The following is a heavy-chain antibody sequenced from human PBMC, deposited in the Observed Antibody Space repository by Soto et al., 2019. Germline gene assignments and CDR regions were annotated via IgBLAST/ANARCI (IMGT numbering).Heavy chain of an antibody. J-gene: IGHJ4*02. Sequence: SRSLSCDVSGASTTSGGYYWNWIRQHPGKGLEWIGYIHYSGSNYHNPSLKSRVTMSVDTSKNQISLKLSSVSAADTAIYYCERETYHYDSSGYYDLWGQGTRVTVYS. V-gene: IGHV4-31*11. CDR3: ERETYHYDSSGYYDL. CDR1: GASTTSGGYY. D-gene: IGHD3-22*01. CDR2: IHYSGSN.